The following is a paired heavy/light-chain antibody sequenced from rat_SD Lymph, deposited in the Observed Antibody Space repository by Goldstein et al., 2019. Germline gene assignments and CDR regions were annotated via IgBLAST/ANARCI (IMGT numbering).Heavy chain of an antibody. CDR3: ARSGLMYTTDYYHVGFAY. CDR1: GYSITDYL. Sequence: EVQLQQSGPELRRPGSSVKLSCKASGYSITDYLMHWVKHRPEHGLEWIGWIDPEDGETKYAQKFQSKATLTADTSSNTAYMQLSSLTSEDTATYFCARSGLMYTTDYYHVGFAYWGQGTLVTVSS. J-gene: IGHJ3*01. D-gene: IGHD1-6*01. V-gene: IGHV1-8*01. CDR2: IDPEDGET.
Light chain of an antibody. V-gene: IGKV3S18*01. Sequence: DIVLTQSPVLAVSLGQRATISCRASQSVSISSINLMHWYQQKPGQQPKLLIYRASNLASGIPARFSGSGSGTDFTLTIDPVQADDIAAYYCQQSRESPFTFGSGTKLEIK. CDR2: RAS. CDR1: QSVSISSINL. CDR3: QQSRESPFT. J-gene: IGKJ4*01.